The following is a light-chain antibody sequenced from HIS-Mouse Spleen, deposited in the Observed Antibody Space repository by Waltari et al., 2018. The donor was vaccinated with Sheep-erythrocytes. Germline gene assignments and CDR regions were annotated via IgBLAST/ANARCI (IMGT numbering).Light chain of an antibody. J-gene: IGLJ2*01. CDR1: KLGDKY. V-gene: IGLV3-1*01. Sequence: SYELTQPPSVSVSPGPPASITCSGDKLGDKYACWYQQKPGQSPVLVIYQDSKRPSGIPERFSGSNSGNTATLTISGTQAMDEADYYCQAWDSSTVVFGGGTK. CDR3: QAWDSSTVV. CDR2: QDS.